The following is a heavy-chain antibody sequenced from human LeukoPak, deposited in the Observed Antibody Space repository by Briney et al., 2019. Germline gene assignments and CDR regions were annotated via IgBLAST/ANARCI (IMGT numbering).Heavy chain of an antibody. D-gene: IGHD3-16*01. CDR2: TYYRSKWYN. Sequence: SQTLSLTCAISGDSVSSNSVAWNWLTQSLSRGLEWSGRTYYRSKWYNDYTVSVKSRITINPDTSKNQFSLQLNSVTPEDTAVYYCACGWGHFDYWGQGTLVTASS. J-gene: IGHJ4*02. V-gene: IGHV6-1*01. CDR1: GDSVSSNSVA. CDR3: ACGWGHFDY.